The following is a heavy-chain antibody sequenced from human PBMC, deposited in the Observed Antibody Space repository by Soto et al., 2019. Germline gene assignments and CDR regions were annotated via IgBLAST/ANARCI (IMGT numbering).Heavy chain of an antibody. Sequence: GESLKISCKGSGYSFTSYWISWVRQMPGKGLEWMGRIDTNYSPSFQGHVTISADKSISTAYLQWSSLKASDTAMYYCARLQAAAGDNDLTFDYWGKGTLVTVSS. D-gene: IGHD6-13*01. V-gene: IGHV5-10-1*01. J-gene: IGHJ4*02. CDR1: GYSFTSYW. CDR2: IDT. CDR3: ARLQAAAGDNDLTFDY.